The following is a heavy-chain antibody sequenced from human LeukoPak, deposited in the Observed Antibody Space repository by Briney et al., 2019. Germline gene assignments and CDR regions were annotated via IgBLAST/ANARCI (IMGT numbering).Heavy chain of an antibody. Sequence: SETLSLTCTVSGGSISSYYWSWIRQPPGKGLEWIGYIYYSGSTNYNPSLKSRVTISVDTSKNQFSLKLSSVTAADTAVYYCAARIVGATTQDAFDIWGQGTMVTVSS. CDR3: AARIVGATTQDAFDI. CDR2: IYYSGST. V-gene: IGHV4-59*01. CDR1: GGSISSYY. D-gene: IGHD1-26*01. J-gene: IGHJ3*02.